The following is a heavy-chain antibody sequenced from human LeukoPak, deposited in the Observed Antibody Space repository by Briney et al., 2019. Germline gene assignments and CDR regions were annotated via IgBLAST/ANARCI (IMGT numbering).Heavy chain of an antibody. V-gene: IGHV4-59*01. CDR1: VGSISNYY. CDR2: IYYSGSGST. J-gene: IGHJ4*02. CDR3: ARHNGRSSGWYENY. Sequence: SETLSLTCTVSVGSISNYYWSWVRRPPGKGLEWIGYIYYSGSGSTSYNPSLKSRVTISVDTSQNQLSLNLRSVTAADTAIYYCARHNGRSSGWYENYWGQGTLVTVSS. D-gene: IGHD6-19*01.